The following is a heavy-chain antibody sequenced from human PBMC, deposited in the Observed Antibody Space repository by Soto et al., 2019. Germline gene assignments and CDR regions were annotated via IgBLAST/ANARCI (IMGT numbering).Heavy chain of an antibody. Sequence: EVQLVESGGGLVQPGGSLRLSCAASGFTLSAYSMSWVRQAPGKGLEWVSYISSTSNTIYYADSVKGRFTISRDNAKNSLYLHMNSLSAEDTAVYYCARDRGCSGGICYRDLGYWGQGTLVTVSS. CDR1: GFTLSAYS. V-gene: IGHV3-48*01. J-gene: IGHJ4*02. D-gene: IGHD2-15*01. CDR2: ISSTSNTI. CDR3: ARDRGCSGGICYRDLGY.